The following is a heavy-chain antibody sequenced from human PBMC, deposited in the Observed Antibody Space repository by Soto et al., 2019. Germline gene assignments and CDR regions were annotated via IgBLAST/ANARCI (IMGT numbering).Heavy chain of an antibody. Sequence: PSETPSLTCTVSGGSVNSGGYYWSWIRQPPGKGLEWIGFIFYNGGTSHNPSLGSRVTISADTSKTLFSLNLNFVTAADTAVYYCARGDHGPRRFYFDTWGQGTLVTVSS. CDR3: ARGDHGPRRFYFDT. CDR1: GGSVNSGGYY. CDR2: IFYNGGT. J-gene: IGHJ4*02. D-gene: IGHD2-8*01. V-gene: IGHV4-61*03.